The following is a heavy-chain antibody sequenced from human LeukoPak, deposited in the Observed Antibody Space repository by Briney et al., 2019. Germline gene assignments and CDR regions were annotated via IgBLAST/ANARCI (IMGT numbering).Heavy chain of an antibody. D-gene: IGHD5-24*01. J-gene: IGHJ4*02. Sequence: GGSLRLSCAASGFTFSSYWMSWVRQAPGKGLEWVANIKQDGSEKYYVDSVKGRFTISRDNAKNSLYLQMNSLRAEDTAVYYCARPGGGYTQLGLDYWGQGTLVTVSS. V-gene: IGHV3-7*01. CDR2: IKQDGSEK. CDR3: ARPGGGYTQLGLDY. CDR1: GFTFSSYW.